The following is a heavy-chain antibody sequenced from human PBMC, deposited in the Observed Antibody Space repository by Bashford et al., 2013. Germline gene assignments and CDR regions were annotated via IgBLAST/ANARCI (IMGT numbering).Heavy chain of an antibody. Sequence: VASVKVSCKTSGYSFTSYGISWVRQAPGQGLEWMGWISPYTGDTRFAQKLQGRVTMTADTSTSTVYMELSSLRSEDTAVYYCAREVSDAFDIWGQGTMVTVSS. V-gene: IGHV1-18*01. CDR2: ISPYTGDT. D-gene: IGHD1-14*01. CDR1: GYSFTSYG. J-gene: IGHJ3*02. CDR3: AREVSDAFDI.